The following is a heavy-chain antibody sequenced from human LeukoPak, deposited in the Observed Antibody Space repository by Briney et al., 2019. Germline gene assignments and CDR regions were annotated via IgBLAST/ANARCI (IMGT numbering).Heavy chain of an antibody. V-gene: IGHV3-7*03. CDR1: GFTFSTYW. CDR2: IKPDGSEK. CDR3: AKSGLNRFDY. Sequence: PGGSLRLSCAASGFTFSTYWMTWVRQAPGKGLEWVANIKPDGSEKDYVYSVKGRFTISRDKSKNTLYLQMNSLRAEDTAVYYRAKSGLNRFDYWGQGTLATVSS. D-gene: IGHD2-15*01. J-gene: IGHJ4*02.